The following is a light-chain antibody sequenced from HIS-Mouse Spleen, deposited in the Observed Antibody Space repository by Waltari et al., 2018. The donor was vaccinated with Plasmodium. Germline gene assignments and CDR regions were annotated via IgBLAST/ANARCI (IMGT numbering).Light chain of an antibody. J-gene: IGLJ3*02. V-gene: IGLV3-10*01. CDR3: YSTDSSGNHRV. CDR1: ALPKKY. CDR2: EDS. Sequence: SYELTQPPSVSVSPGQTARITCSGDALPKKYAYWYQQKSGQAPVRVIYEDSKRPSGIPGRFVGSSSGTMATLTISGAQVEDEADYFCYSTDSSGNHRVFGGGTKLTVL.